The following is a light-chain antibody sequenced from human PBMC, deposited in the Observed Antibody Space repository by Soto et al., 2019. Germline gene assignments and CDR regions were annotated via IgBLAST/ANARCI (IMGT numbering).Light chain of an antibody. CDR3: QQYYSYPRT. CDR1: QGINSH. J-gene: IGKJ1*01. Sequence: AIRSTQPPSSRSASTGDRVTITCRAIQGINSHLAWYQQQPGKAPKLLIYAASTLQSGVPSRFSGSGSGTDFTLTISCLQSEDFATYYCQQYYSYPRTFGQGTKVDIK. CDR2: AAS. V-gene: IGKV1-8*01.